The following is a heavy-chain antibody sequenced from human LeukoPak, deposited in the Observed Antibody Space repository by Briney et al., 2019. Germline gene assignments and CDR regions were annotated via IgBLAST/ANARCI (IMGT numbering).Heavy chain of an antibody. CDR3: ARVGVIHYNWFDP. V-gene: IGHV1-2*02. CDR2: INPNSGGT. CDR1: GYTFTGYY. Sequence: ASVKVSCKASGYTFTGYYMHWVRQAPGQGLEWMGWINPNSGGTNYAQKFQGRVTMTRDTSISTAYMELSRLRSDDTAVYYCARVGVIHYNWFDPWGQGTLVTVSS. D-gene: IGHD5-18*01. J-gene: IGHJ5*02.